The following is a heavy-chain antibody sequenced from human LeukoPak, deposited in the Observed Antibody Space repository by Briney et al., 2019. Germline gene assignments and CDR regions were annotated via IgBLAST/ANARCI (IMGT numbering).Heavy chain of an antibody. CDR2: ISYSGST. D-gene: IGHD1-26*01. J-gene: IGHJ4*02. CDR1: GGSISSSSYY. V-gene: IGHV4-39*01. CDR3: ARRSYGSYTDY. Sequence: SETLSLTCTVSGGSISSSSYYWGWIRQPPGKGLEWIGSISYSGSTYSIPSLKSRLTISVDTSKNQFSLKLSSVTAADTAVYYCARRSYGSYTDYWGQGTLVTVSS.